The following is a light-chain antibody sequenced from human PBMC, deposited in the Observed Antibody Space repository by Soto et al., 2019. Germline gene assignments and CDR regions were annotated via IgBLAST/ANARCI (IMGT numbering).Light chain of an antibody. J-gene: IGKJ1*01. CDR2: GAS. CDR3: QQYNSWPPWT. V-gene: IGKV3-15*01. Sequence: IVMTQSPATLSVSPGERATLSCRASQSISINLAWYQHKPGQAPRLLIYGASTRATGIPTRFSGSGSGTEFTLTISSLQSEDFAVYFCQQYNSWPPWTFGQGTTVEI. CDR1: QSISIN.